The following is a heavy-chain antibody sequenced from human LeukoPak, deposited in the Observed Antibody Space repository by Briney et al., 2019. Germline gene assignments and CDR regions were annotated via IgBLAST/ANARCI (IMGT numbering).Heavy chain of an antibody. Sequence: ASVKVSCKASGYTFTDYYMHWVRQAPGQGLEWMGRIIPILGIANYAQKFQGRVTITADKSTSTAYMELSSLRSEDTAVYYCASSVGWGQGTLVTVSS. CDR2: IIPILGIA. V-gene: IGHV1-69*02. CDR3: ASSVG. CDR1: GYTFTDYY. J-gene: IGHJ4*02.